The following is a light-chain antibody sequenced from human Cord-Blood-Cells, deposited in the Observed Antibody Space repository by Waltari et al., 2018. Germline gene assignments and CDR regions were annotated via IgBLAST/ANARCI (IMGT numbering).Light chain of an antibody. CDR2: CAS. J-gene: IGKJ4*01. CDR1: QSVLYSSNNKNY. V-gene: IGKV4-1*01. CDR3: QQYYSTPLT. Sequence: DIVMTQSPDSLAVSLGERATINCKSSQSVLYSSNNKNYLAWYQQKPGQPPKLLIYCASTRESGVPDRFSGSGSGTEFTLTISSRQAEDVAVYYCQQYYSTPLTFGGGTKVEIK.